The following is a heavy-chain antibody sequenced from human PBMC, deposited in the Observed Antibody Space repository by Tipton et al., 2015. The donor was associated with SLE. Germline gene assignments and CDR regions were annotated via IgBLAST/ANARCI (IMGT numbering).Heavy chain of an antibody. J-gene: IGHJ4*02. CDR3: VTNIDTVGAPKRDY. CDR1: GFTFSNYG. Sequence: RSLRLSCAASGFTFSNYGMHWVRQAPGKGLEWVAVIWSGGSKTYYADSVKGRFTISRDDPKNTLYLQMNSLKTEDTAVYYCVTNIDTVGAPKRDYWGQGTLVTVSS. D-gene: IGHD1-26*01. V-gene: IGHV3-33*08. CDR2: IWSGGSKT.